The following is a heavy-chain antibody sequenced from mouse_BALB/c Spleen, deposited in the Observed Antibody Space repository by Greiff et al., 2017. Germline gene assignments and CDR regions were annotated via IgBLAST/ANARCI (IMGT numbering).Heavy chain of an antibody. J-gene: IGHJ1*01. CDR1: GYSITSDYA. CDR3: ARSKVRRYFDV. CDR2: ISYSGST. D-gene: IGHD2-14*01. Sequence: VQLKESGPGLVKPSQSLSLTCTVTGYSITSDYAWNWIRQFPGNKLEWMGYISYSGSTSYNPSLKSRISITLDTSKNQFFLQLNSVTTEDTATYYCARSKVRRYFDVWGAGTTVTVSS. V-gene: IGHV3-2*02.